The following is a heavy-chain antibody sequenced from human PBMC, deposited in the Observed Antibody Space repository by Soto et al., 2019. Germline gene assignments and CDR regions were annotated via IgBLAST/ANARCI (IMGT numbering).Heavy chain of an antibody. J-gene: IGHJ5*02. V-gene: IGHV1-2*02. CDR3: AKDLTRQLAYWLDP. D-gene: IGHD6-6*01. CDR2: INAHSGGT. Sequence: ASVKVSCKASGFSFTGYYIHWLRQAPGQGLEWMGWINAHSGGTEYAQKFQGRVALTRDTSIATAYLTLTSLTSDDTALYYCAKDLTRQLAYWLDPWGQGTQVTVSS. CDR1: GFSFTGYY.